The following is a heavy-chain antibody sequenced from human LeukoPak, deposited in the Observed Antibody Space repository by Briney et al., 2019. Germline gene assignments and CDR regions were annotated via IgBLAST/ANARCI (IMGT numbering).Heavy chain of an antibody. Sequence: GASVKVSCKASGGTFSSYAISWVRQAPGQGLEWMGGIIPIFGTANYAQKFQGRVTITADESTSTAYMELSSLRSEDTAVYYCARRGVGIAAAGFDYWGQGTLVTVSS. CDR3: ARRGVGIAAAGFDY. CDR1: GGTFSSYA. V-gene: IGHV1-69*13. CDR2: IIPIFGTA. J-gene: IGHJ4*02. D-gene: IGHD6-13*01.